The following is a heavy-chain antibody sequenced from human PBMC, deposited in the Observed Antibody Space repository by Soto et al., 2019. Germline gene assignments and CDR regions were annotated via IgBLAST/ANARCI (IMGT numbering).Heavy chain of an antibody. CDR1: GGSVTSDEDY. CDR3: ATESGSTYGYFDH. Sequence: PSETVSLTCTFSGGSVTSDEDYWTWIRQSPGKGLEWIGYISNSGSTGYNPSLKTRLSMSVDRSKNQFTLRLTSVTAADTAVYFCATESGSTYGYFDHWGQGTQVTVSS. V-gene: IGHV4-30-4*01. CDR2: ISNSGST. J-gene: IGHJ4*02. D-gene: IGHD5-18*01.